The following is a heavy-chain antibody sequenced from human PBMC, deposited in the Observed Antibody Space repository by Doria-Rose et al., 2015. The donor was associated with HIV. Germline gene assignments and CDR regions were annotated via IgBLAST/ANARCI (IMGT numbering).Heavy chain of an antibody. Sequence: QITLKESGPVLVKPTETLTLTCTVSGVSLSSPGMGVSWIRQPPGKALEWLANIFSDHERSYKTSLKSRLIISRVTSKSQMVLTMTDMDPVDTATYYCARIKSSRWYHKYYFDCWGQGTLVIVSA. J-gene: IGHJ4*02. CDR1: GVSLSSPGMG. CDR3: ARIKSSRWYHKYYFDC. V-gene: IGHV2-26*01. D-gene: IGHD6-13*01. CDR2: IFSDHER.